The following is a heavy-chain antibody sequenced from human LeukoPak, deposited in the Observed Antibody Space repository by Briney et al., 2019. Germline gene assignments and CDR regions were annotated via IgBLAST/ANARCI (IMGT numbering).Heavy chain of an antibody. CDR3: ARAYYDILTGYYRSYYFDY. V-gene: IGHV4-59*01. CDR1: GGSISSYY. J-gene: IGHJ4*02. Sequence: PSETLSLTCTVSGGSISSYYWSWIRQPPGKGLEWTGYIYYSGSTNYNPSLKSRVTISVDTSKNQFSLKLSSVTAADTAVYYCARAYYDILTGYYRSYYFDYWGQGTLVTVSS. CDR2: IYYSGST. D-gene: IGHD3-9*01.